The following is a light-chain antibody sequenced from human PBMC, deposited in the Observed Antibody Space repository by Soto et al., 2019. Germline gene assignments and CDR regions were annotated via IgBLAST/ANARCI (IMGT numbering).Light chain of an antibody. V-gene: IGLV2-8*01. J-gene: IGLJ1*01. CDR2: EVN. CDR3: NSYAGSNIYV. CDR1: SSDVGGYNF. Sequence: QSVLTQPPSASGSPGQSVTISCTGTSSDVGGYNFVSWYQHHPGKAPKLIIYEVNKRPSGVPNRFSGSKSGNTASLTVSGLQAVDEGDYYCNSYAGSNIYVFGTGTKVTVL.